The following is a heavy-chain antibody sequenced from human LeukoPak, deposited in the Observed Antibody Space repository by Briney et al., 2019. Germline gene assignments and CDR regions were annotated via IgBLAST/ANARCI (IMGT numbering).Heavy chain of an antibody. V-gene: IGHV3-21*01. D-gene: IGHD3-22*01. CDR3: ARDLLVGAYYYDSSGYPEAFDI. CDR2: ISSSSSYI. Sequence: GGSLRLSCAASGFTFSSYSMNWVRQAPGKGLEWVSSISSSSSYIYYADSVKGRFTISRDNAKNSLYLQMNSLRAEDTAVYYCARDLLVGAYYYDSSGYPEAFDIWGQGTMVTVSS. J-gene: IGHJ3*02. CDR1: GFTFSSYS.